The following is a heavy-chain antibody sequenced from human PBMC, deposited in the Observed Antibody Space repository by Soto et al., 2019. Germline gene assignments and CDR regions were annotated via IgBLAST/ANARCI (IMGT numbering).Heavy chain of an antibody. D-gene: IGHD3-22*01. CDR2: ISGSGSTI. CDR1: GFTFSSYA. CDR3: AKVFYYYDSSGYYYFDY. Sequence: VGSLRLSCAASGFTFSSYAVSWVRQAPGKGPEWISSISGSGSTIYYADSVKGRFTISRDNSKNTLYLQMSSLRAEDTAVYYCAKVFYYYDSSGYYYFDYWGQGTLVTVSS. V-gene: IGHV3-23*01. J-gene: IGHJ4*02.